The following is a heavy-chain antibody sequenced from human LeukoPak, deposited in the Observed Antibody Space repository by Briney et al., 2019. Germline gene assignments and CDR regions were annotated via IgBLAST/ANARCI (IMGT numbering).Heavy chain of an antibody. CDR3: AKVTGSGSYLADAFDI. Sequence: GGSLRLSCAASGLTFSSYSMNWVRQAPGKGLEWVSSISGSGDSTYHADSVRGRFTVSRDNSKNTLYLQMKSLRAEDTAVYYCAKVTGSGSYLADAFDIWGHGTVVSVSS. CDR1: GLTFSSYS. CDR2: ISGSGDST. D-gene: IGHD3-10*01. J-gene: IGHJ3*02. V-gene: IGHV3-23*01.